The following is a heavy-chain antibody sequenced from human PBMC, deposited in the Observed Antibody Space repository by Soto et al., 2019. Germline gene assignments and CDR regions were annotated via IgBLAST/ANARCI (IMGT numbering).Heavy chain of an antibody. CDR1: GGSISSGGYF. V-gene: IGHV4-30-4*01. CDR2: INDSGST. CDR3: ARGGRADY. J-gene: IGHJ4*02. Sequence: QVQLQESGPRLVKPSQTLSLTCTVSGGSISSGGYFWSWIRQPPGKGLEWIGYINDSGSTYYNPSLTSRLTMSVDTSKNQFSLRLSSVTAADTAVYYCARGGRADYWGQGTLVTVSS.